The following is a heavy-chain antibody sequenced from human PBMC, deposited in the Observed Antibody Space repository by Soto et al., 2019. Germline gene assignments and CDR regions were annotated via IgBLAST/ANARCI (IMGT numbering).Heavy chain of an antibody. CDR3: ASRAGQVHDFGGPCDY. CDR1: GYTFTSHG. CDR2: INSYNGKT. V-gene: IGHV1-18*04. D-gene: IGHD4-17*01. J-gene: IGHJ4*02. Sequence: ASVKVSCTASGYTFTSHGINWVRHAPGQGLEWMGWINSYNGKTNYGQRLQGRVTMTTDTSTSTAYMELRSLRSDDTAVYYCASRAGQVHDFGGPCDYCGQGTLVTVS.